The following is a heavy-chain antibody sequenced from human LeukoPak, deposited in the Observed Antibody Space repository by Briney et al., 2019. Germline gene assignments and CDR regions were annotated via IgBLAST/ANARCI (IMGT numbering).Heavy chain of an antibody. CDR3: ARAGYCSSTSCYYLDY. CDR1: GDSVSSNSAA. CDR2: TYYRSKWYN. V-gene: IGHV6-1*01. D-gene: IGHD2-2*03. Sequence: SQTLSLTCAISGDSVSSNSAAWNWIRQSPSRGLEWLGRTYYRSKWYNDCAVSVKSRITINPDTSKNQFSLQLNSVTPEDTAVYYCARAGYCSSTSCYYLDYWGQGTLVTVSS. J-gene: IGHJ4*02.